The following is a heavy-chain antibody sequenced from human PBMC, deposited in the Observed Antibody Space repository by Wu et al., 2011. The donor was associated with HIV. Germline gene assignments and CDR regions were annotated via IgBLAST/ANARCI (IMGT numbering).Heavy chain of an antibody. V-gene: IGHV1-2*02. CDR1: GYAFTGYY. CDR2: INPNSGDT. J-gene: IGHJ4*02. D-gene: IGHD2-15*01. CDR3: ARGEVVLGS. Sequence: QVQLVQSGAEVKKPGASVKVSCKASGYAFTGYYIHWVRQAPGQGLEWMGWINPNSGDTNFAQKFQGRVTITRNTSISTAYMELSSLRSEDTAVYYCARGEVVLGSWGQGTLVTVSS.